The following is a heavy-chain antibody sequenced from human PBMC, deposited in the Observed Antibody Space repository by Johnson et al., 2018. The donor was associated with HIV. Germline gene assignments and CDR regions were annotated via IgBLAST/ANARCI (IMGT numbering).Heavy chain of an antibody. J-gene: IGHJ3*02. D-gene: IGHD6-19*01. CDR3: ARGGYSSGWSYAFDI. CDR1: GSTFSSYA. Sequence: VQLVEYGGGLVQPGGSLRLSCAASGSTFSSYAMSWVRQAPGQGLEWVSAIRGSGGSTYYADSVKGRFTISRDNSKNTLYLQMNSLRAEDTALYYCARGGYSSGWSYAFDIWGQGTMVTVSS. CDR2: IRGSGGST. V-gene: IGHV3-23*04.